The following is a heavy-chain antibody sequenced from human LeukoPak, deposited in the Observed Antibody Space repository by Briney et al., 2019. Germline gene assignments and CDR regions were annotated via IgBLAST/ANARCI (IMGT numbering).Heavy chain of an antibody. CDR2: INPNSGGT. J-gene: IGHJ6*03. D-gene: IGHD6-6*01. V-gene: IGHV1-2*02. CDR3: ARGRPSSSDYYYYYMDV. CDR1: GYTFTGYY. Sequence: RASVKVSCKASGYTFTGYYMHWVRQAPGQGLEWMGWINPNSGGTNYAQKFQGRVTMTKDTSISTAYMELSRLRSDDTAVYYCARGRPSSSDYYYYYMDVWGKGTTVTVSS.